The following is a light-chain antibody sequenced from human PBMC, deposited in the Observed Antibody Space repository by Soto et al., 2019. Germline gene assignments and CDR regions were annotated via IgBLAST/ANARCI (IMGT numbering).Light chain of an antibody. V-gene: IGKV3-11*01. CDR1: QSVSIY. CDR3: QQLHSYPVT. J-gene: IGKJ5*01. Sequence: EIVLTQSPATLSLSPGEGAALSCRASQSVSIYLAWYQHKPGQAPRLLIYEASNRATGIPARFSGSGSGTDFTLTISRLEPEDSATYYCQQLHSYPVTFGHGTRLEIK. CDR2: EAS.